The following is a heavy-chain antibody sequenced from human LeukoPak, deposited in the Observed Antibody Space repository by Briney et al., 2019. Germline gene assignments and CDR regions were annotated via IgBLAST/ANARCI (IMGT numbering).Heavy chain of an antibody. CDR3: AGSYGPYYYYYGMDV. CDR2: IIPIFGTA. D-gene: IGHD5-18*01. V-gene: IGHV1-69*13. CDR1: GGTFSSYA. J-gene: IGHJ6*02. Sequence: GASVKVSCKASGGTFSSYAISWVRQAPGQGLEWMGGIIPIFGTANYAQKFQGRVTITADESTSTAYMELSSLRSEDTAVYYCAGSYGPYYYYYGMDVWGQGTTVTVSS.